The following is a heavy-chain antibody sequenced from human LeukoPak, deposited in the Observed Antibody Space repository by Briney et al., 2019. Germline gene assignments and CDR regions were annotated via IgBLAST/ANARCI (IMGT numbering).Heavy chain of an antibody. J-gene: IGHJ4*02. CDR3: ARGNYGGKRFDY. V-gene: IGHV1-8*02. Sequence: ASVKVSCKASGYTFTSYGISWVRQATGQGLEWMGWMNPNSGNTGYAQKFQGRVTMTRNTSISTAYMELSSLRSEDTAVYYCARGNYGGKRFDYWGQGTLVTVSS. CDR2: MNPNSGNT. D-gene: IGHD4-17*01. CDR1: GYTFTSYG.